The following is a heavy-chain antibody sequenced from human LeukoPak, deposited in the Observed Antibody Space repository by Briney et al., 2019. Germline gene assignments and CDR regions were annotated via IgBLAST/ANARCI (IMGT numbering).Heavy chain of an antibody. V-gene: IGHV1-69*13. D-gene: IGHD6-13*01. CDR2: IIPIFDTA. CDR1: GGTFSSYA. J-gene: IGHJ4*02. Sequence: ASVKVSCKASGGTFSSYAISWVRQAPGQGLEWMGGIIPIFDTANYAQKFQGRVTITADESTSTAYMELSSLRSEDTAVYYCARGSSSWYHYFDYWGQGTLVTVSS. CDR3: ARGSSSWYHYFDY.